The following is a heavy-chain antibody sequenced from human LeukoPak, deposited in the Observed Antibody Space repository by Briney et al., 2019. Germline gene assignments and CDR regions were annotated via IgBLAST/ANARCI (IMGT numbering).Heavy chain of an antibody. D-gene: IGHD1-26*01. J-gene: IGHJ4*02. CDR2: ISSDGSIK. CDR1: KFTFSHYG. CDR3: AKGGKWDVTPFDY. V-gene: IGHV3-30*18. Sequence: PGGSLRLSCTASKFTFSHYGMQWVRQAPGKGLEWVAVISSDGSIKVYADSVKGRFTLSRDNSINTVDLQMNSLRAEDTAVYYCAKGGKWDVTPFDYWGQGTLVTVSS.